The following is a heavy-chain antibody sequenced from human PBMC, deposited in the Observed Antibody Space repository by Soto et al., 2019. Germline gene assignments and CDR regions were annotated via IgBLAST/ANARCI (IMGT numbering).Heavy chain of an antibody. J-gene: IGHJ6*03. CDR1: GFTFSSYS. D-gene: IGHD3-10*01. CDR3: ARWFGETEAYYYMDV. V-gene: IGHV3-21*01. CDR2: ISSSSSYI. Sequence: EVQLVESGGGLVKPGGSLRLSCAASGFTFSSYSMNWVRQAPGKGLEWVSSISSSSSYIYYADSVKGRFTISRDNAKNSLYLQMNSLRVEDTAVYYCARWFGETEAYYYMDVWGKGTTVTVSS.